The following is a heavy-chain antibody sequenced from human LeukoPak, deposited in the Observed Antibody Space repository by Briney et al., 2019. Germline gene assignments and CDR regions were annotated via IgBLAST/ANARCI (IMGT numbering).Heavy chain of an antibody. CDR3: ARGGSDVTVGY. CDR2: IKEDGSEK. CDR1: GFTFSTYW. J-gene: IGHJ4*02. D-gene: IGHD1-26*01. Sequence: GGSLRLSCAASGFTFSTYWMSWVRQAPGKGLEWVANIKEDGSEKHYVDSVKGRFTISRDNAENSLYLQMNSLRAEDTAIYYCARGGSDVTVGYWGQGTLVTVSS. V-gene: IGHV3-7*01.